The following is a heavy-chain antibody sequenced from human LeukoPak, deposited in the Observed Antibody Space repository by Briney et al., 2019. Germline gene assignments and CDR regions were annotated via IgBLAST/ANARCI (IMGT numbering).Heavy chain of an antibody. V-gene: IGHV3-48*04. CDR1: GFTFSSYS. CDR3: ARASSGYYPYFDY. J-gene: IGHJ4*02. D-gene: IGHD3-22*01. Sequence: GGSLRLSCAASGFTFSSYSMNWVRQAPGKGLEWVSYISSSSSTIYYADSVKGRFTISRDNAKNSLYLQMNSLRAEDTAVYYCARASSGYYPYFDYWGQGTLVTVSS. CDR2: ISSSSSTI.